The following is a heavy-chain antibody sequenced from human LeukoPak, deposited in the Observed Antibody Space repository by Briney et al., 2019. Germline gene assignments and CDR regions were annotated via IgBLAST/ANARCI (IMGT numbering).Heavy chain of an antibody. D-gene: IGHD1-26*01. CDR3: ARVSYSGSYYFPTIDY. CDR2: IYSGGST. J-gene: IGHJ4*02. V-gene: IGHV3-53*04. Sequence: QPGGSLRLSCAASGFTVSSNYMSWVRQAPGKGLEWVSVIYSGGSTYYADSVKGRFTISRHNSKNTLYLQMNSLRAEDTAVYYCARVSYSGSYYFPTIDYWGQGTLVTVSS. CDR1: GFTVSSNY.